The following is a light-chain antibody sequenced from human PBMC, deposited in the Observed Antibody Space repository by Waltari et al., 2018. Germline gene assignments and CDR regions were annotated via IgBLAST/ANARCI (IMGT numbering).Light chain of an antibody. J-gene: IGKJ3*01. CDR2: AAS. Sequence: DIQMTQSPSSLSASVGDRVTITCRASQSISSYLNWYQQKPGKAPKLLIYAASSLQSGVPSRFSGSGSGTDFTVTISSLQPEDFATYYCQQTYGSPPTFGPGTKVDI. CDR3: QQTYGSPPT. CDR1: QSISSY. V-gene: IGKV1-39*01.